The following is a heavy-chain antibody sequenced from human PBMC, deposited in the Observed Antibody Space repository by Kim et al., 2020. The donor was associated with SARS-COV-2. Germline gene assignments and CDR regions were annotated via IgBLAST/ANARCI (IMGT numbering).Heavy chain of an antibody. CDR1: GYTLTDYY. D-gene: IGHD2-15*01. J-gene: IGHJ6*02. CDR2: INPSGGST. CDR3: VGALVGCSGGNWYFRMDC. Sequence: ASVKVSCKASGYTLTDYYMHWVRQAPGQGLEWMGIINPSGGSTSYAQKFQGRVTMTRDTSTSTVYMELSSLRSEDTAVYYCVGALVGCSGGNWYFRMDCWGQGTTATV. V-gene: IGHV1-46*01.